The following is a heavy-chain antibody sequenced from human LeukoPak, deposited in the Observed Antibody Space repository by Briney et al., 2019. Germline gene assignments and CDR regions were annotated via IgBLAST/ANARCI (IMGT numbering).Heavy chain of an antibody. J-gene: IGHJ4*02. CDR2: IYYSGST. V-gene: IGHV4-59*08. CDR3: ARSRGYSYGTTFLDY. Sequence: SETLSLTCTVSGGSISSYYWSWIRQPPGKGLEWIGYIYYSGSTNYNPSPKSRVIISENTSKNQFSLKLSSVTAADTAVYYCARSRGYSYGTTFLDYWGQGTLVTVSS. CDR1: GGSISSYY. D-gene: IGHD5-18*01.